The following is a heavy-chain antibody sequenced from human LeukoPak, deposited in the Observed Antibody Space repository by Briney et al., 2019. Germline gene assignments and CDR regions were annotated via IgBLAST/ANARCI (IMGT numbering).Heavy chain of an antibody. CDR2: ISGSGGST. J-gene: IGHJ3*02. CDR3: AKGRDFWSGYQDAFDI. D-gene: IGHD3-3*01. Sequence: GGSLRLSCAASGFTFSSYAMSWVRQAPGKGLEWVSAISGSGGSTYYADSVKGRFTISRDNSKNTLYLQMNSLRAEDTAVYYCAKGRDFWSGYQDAFDIWGQGTMVTVSP. V-gene: IGHV3-23*01. CDR1: GFTFSSYA.